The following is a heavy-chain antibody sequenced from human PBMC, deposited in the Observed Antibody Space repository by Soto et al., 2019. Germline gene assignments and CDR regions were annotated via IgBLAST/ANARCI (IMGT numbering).Heavy chain of an antibody. CDR3: ARDAYHVLRVNAPCLYGMDV. D-gene: IGHD3-10*02. J-gene: IGHJ6*02. CDR2: ISTYNGNT. V-gene: IGHV1-18*01. Sequence: QVQLVQSGAEVKKPGASVKVSCKASGYTFTTYDISWVRQAPGQGLEWMGRISTYNGNTNYPQSLQGRLTMTTDTSETTACMEQRSLRSDDTAVYYCARDAYHVLRVNAPCLYGMDVWGQGTAVTVSS. CDR1: GYTFTTYD.